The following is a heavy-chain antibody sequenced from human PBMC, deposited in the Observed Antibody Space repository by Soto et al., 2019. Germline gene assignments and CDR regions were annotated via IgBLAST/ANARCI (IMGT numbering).Heavy chain of an antibody. J-gene: IGHJ5*02. Sequence: GGSLRLSCAAYGFTFSSYAMSWVRQAPGKGLEWVSAISGSGGSTYYADSVKGRFTISRDNSKNTLYLQLNSLRAEDTAVYYCAKVPDYYGTSRFDPWGQGTLVTVSS. D-gene: IGHD3-10*01. CDR1: GFTFSSYA. CDR3: AKVPDYYGTSRFDP. V-gene: IGHV3-23*01. CDR2: ISGSGGST.